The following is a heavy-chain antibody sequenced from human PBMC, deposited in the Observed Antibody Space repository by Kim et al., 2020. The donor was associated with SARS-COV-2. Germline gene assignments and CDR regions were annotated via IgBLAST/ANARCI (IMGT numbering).Heavy chain of an antibody. V-gene: IGHV3-48*02. J-gene: IGHJ4*02. D-gene: IGHD2-15*01. Sequence: YADSVKGRFTISRDNAKNSLYLQMNSLRDEDTAVYYCARTPVVTRTHFDYWGQGTLVTISS. CDR3: ARTPVVTRTHFDY.